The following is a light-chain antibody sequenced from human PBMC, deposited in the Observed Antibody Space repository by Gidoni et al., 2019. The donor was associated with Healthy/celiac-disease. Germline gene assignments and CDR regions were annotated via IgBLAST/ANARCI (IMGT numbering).Light chain of an antibody. V-gene: IGKV1D-12*01. CDR1: QGISSW. Sequence: DIHMPQSPSSVSASVGDRVTITCWASQGISSWLAWYPQKPGKAPTLLINAASSLQSGVPSRFSGSGSGTDFTLPISSLQPEDFATYYCQQANSFPPWTFGQGTKVEIK. CDR3: QQANSFPPWT. J-gene: IGKJ1*01. CDR2: AAS.